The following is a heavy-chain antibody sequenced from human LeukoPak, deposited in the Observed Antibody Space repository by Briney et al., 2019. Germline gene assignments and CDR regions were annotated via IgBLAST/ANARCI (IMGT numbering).Heavy chain of an antibody. CDR2: INHSGST. CDR1: GGSFSGYY. Sequence: SETLSLACAVYGGSFSGYYWSWIRQPPGKGLEWIGEINHSGSTNYNTSLKSRVTISVDTSKNQFSLKLSSVTAAATAVYYCARAPPPPIDIVVVPAAHSDWFDPWGQGTLVTVSS. D-gene: IGHD2-2*01. CDR3: ARAPPPPIDIVVVPAAHSDWFDP. V-gene: IGHV4-34*01. J-gene: IGHJ5*02.